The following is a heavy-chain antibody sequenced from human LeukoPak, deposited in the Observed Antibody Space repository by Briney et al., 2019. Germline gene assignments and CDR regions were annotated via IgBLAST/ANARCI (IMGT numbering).Heavy chain of an antibody. Sequence: GESLKISCAASGFTFSSYSMNWVRQAPGRGLEWVSYISGSSGTTYYADSVQGRFTISRDNAKNSLYLQMNSLRAEDTAVYYCARDSSSWYYWGQGALVTVSS. D-gene: IGHD6-13*01. CDR3: ARDSSSWYY. V-gene: IGHV3-48*01. CDR1: GFTFSSYS. CDR2: ISGSSGTT. J-gene: IGHJ4*02.